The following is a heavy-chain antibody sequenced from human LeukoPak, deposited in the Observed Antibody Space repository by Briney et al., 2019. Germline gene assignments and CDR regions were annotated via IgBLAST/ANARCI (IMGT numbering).Heavy chain of an antibody. Sequence: PSETVSLTCTVPGYSISSGFYWGWIRQPPGKGLEWIGSIYHTGSTYYNPSLKSRVTISVDTSKNQFSLKLSSVTAADTAVYFCARGAEYYAIWRGYAGYSDYWGQGISVTVSS. V-gene: IGHV4-38-2*02. CDR3: ARGAEYYAIWRGYAGYSDY. J-gene: IGHJ4*02. D-gene: IGHD3-3*01. CDR2: IYHTGST. CDR1: GYSISSGFY.